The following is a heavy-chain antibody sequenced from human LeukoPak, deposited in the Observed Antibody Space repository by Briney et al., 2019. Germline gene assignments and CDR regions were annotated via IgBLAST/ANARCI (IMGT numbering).Heavy chain of an antibody. J-gene: IGHJ4*02. D-gene: IGHD3-10*01. CDR1: GFTFSSYA. V-gene: IGHV3-23*01. CDR3: AKGGTMVRGVIGDY. CDR2: ISGSGGST. Sequence: AGSLRLSCAASGFTFSSYAMSWVRQAPGKGLEWVSAISGSGGSTYYADSVKGRFTISRDNSKNTLYLQMNRLRAKDTAVYYCAKGGTMVRGVIGDYWGQGTLVSVSS.